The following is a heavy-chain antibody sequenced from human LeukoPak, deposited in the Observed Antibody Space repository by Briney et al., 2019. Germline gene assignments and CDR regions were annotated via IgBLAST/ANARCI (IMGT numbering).Heavy chain of an antibody. D-gene: IGHD1-14*01. Sequence: SETLSLTCTVSGASISGHYLTWIRQPPGKGLEWIGYISHIGNTNYNPSLKSRVTISVDTSKNQFSLKLTSVTAADTAVYYCARDRISINAIDMWGQGTMVTVSS. CDR1: GASISGHY. J-gene: IGHJ3*02. V-gene: IGHV4-59*11. CDR2: ISHIGNT. CDR3: ARDRISINAIDM.